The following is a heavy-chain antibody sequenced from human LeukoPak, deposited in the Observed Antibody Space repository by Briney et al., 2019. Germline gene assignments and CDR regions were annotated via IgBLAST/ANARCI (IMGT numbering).Heavy chain of an antibody. Sequence: GGSLRLSCAASGFTFKDYAMHRVRPAPGKGLEGVSLISWGGGSNYYEDSVKGRFTISRDNSKNYLYLQMNSLRAEDTDLYSGAKEAIKTTVTTRRLDYWGQGTLVTVSS. J-gene: IGHJ4*02. CDR3: AKEAIKTTVTTRRLDY. CDR2: ISWGGGSN. D-gene: IGHD4-17*01. CDR1: GFTFKDYA. V-gene: IGHV3-43D*03.